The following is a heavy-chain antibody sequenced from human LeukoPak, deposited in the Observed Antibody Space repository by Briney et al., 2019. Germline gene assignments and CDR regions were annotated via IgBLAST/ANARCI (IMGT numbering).Heavy chain of an antibody. Sequence: GGSLRLSCAASGFTVSSNYMSWVRQAPGQRLEWMGWINAANGNTKYSQQFQGRVTITRDTSASTAYMDLSSLRSEDTAVYYCARDRWWEPTDFSFDYWGQGTLVTVSS. CDR3: ARDRWWEPTDFSFDY. V-gene: IGHV1-3*01. D-gene: IGHD1-26*01. J-gene: IGHJ4*02. CDR1: GFTVSSNY. CDR2: INAANGNT.